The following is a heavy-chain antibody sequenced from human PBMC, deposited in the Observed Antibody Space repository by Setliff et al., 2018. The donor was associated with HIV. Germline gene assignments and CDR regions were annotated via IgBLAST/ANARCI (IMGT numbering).Heavy chain of an antibody. V-gene: IGHV3-15*01. CDR2: IKSKSDGGTT. D-gene: IGHD3-22*01. Sequence: PGGSLRLSCGASGFNFRNAWMSWVRQAPGKGLEWVGRIKSKSDGGTTDSAAPVKGRFTISRDDSKDELYLQMNSLKTEDTAAYYCITHYYDSSGYSPNYFDSWGQGTLVTVSS. J-gene: IGHJ4*02. CDR3: ITHYYDSSGYSPNYFDS. CDR1: GFNFRNAW.